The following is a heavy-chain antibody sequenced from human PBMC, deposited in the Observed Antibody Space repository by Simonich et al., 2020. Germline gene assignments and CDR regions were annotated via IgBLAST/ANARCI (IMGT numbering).Heavy chain of an antibody. CDR3: ARFRGRYFDWLFDY. CDR2: IKQDGSEK. Sequence: EVQLVESGGGLVQPGGSLRLSCAASGFTFSSYWMSWVCQAPGEGLGWVANIKQDGSEKYYVDSVKGRFTISRDNAKNSLYLQMNSLRAEDTAVYYCARFRGRYFDWLFDYWGQGTLVTVSS. CDR1: GFTFSSYW. V-gene: IGHV3-7*01. D-gene: IGHD3-9*01. J-gene: IGHJ4*02.